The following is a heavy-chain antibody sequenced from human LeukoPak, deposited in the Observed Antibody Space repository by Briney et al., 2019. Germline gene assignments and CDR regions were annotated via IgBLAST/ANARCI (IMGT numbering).Heavy chain of an antibody. CDR3: AKDLMVVVTSAFDY. V-gene: IGHV3-74*01. CDR2: SNEDGSTT. CDR1: GFTFSSNW. J-gene: IGHJ4*02. D-gene: IGHD3-22*01. Sequence: GGSLRLSCAASGFTFSSNWMHWVRQAPGKGLVWVSRSNEDGSTTDYADSVKGRFTISRDNSKNTLYLQMNSLRAEDTAVYYCAKDLMVVVTSAFDYWGQGTLVTVSS.